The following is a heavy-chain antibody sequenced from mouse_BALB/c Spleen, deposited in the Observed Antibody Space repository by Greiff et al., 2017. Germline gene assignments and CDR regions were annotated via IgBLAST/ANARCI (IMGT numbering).Heavy chain of an antibody. Sequence: EVQLQQSGPELVKPWASVKISCKASGYSFTGYFMNWVMQSHGKSLEWIGRINPYNGDTFYNQKFKGKATLTVDKSSSTAHMELQSLASEDSAVYYCAREGRSTAWFAYWGQGTLVTVSA. CDR3: AREGRSTAWFAY. V-gene: IGHV1-20*02. CDR1: GYSFTGYF. J-gene: IGHJ3*01. CDR2: INPYNGDT.